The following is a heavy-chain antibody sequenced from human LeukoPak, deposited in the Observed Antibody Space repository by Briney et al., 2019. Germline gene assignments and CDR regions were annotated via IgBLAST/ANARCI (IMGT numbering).Heavy chain of an antibody. CDR2: ISAYNGNT. J-gene: IGHJ6*03. V-gene: IGHV1-18*01. Sequence: ASVKVSCKASGYTFTSYGISWVRQAPGQGLEWMGWISAYNGNTNYAQKLQGRVTMTTDTSTSTAYMELRSLRSDDTAVYYCARDRWFGELLGQRDYMDVWGKGTTVTVSS. CDR1: GYTFTSYG. D-gene: IGHD3-10*01. CDR3: ARDRWFGELLGQRDYMDV.